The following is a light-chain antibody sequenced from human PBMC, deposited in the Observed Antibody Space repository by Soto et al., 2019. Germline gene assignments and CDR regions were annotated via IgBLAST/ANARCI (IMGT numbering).Light chain of an antibody. V-gene: IGLV2-23*02. CDR3: CSYAGSSTV. CDR1: SSDVGTYNL. Sequence: QSALTQPASVSGSPGQSITLSCTGTSSDVGTYNLVSWYQQHPGKAPKLMIYEVSKRPSGVSNRFSGSKSGNTACLTISGLQAEDEADYYCCSYAGSSTVFGGGTKLTVL. J-gene: IGLJ3*02. CDR2: EVS.